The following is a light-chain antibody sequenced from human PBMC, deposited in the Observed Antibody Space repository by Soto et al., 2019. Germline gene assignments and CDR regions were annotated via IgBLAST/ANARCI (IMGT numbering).Light chain of an antibody. V-gene: IGLV1-40*01. Sequence: QSVLTQPPSVSGAPGQRVTISCTGSSSNIGAHYDVHWYQQLPGTAPKLLIYGNSSRPSGVPDRFSGSKSGTSASLAITGLQAEDEADSYCESYDNSLSVYVFGSGTKVTVL. CDR3: ESYDNSLSVYV. CDR1: SSNIGAHYD. CDR2: GNS. J-gene: IGLJ1*01.